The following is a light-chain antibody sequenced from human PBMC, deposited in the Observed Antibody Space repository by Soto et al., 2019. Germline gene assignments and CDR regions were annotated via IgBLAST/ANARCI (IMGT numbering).Light chain of an antibody. CDR2: GAS. J-gene: IGKJ2*02. Sequence: EIVLTQSPGTLSLSPGERATLSCRASKSVSSSYLAWYQQKPGQAPRLLIYGASSRATGIPDRFSGSGSGTDFTLTISRLEPEDFAVYYCQQYGGSPSTFGQGTKLEIK. CDR3: QQYGGSPST. V-gene: IGKV3-20*01. CDR1: KSVSSSY.